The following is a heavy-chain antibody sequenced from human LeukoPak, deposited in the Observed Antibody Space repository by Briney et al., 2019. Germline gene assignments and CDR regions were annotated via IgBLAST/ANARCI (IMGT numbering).Heavy chain of an antibody. V-gene: IGHV4-4*02. CDR1: GGSISSSNW. D-gene: IGHD3-10*01. CDR3: ATLLYGSGSYPTRDDAFDI. Sequence: PSGTLSLTCAVSGGSISSSNWWSWVRQPPGKGLEWIGEIYHSGSTNYNPSLKSRVTISVDTSKNQFSLKLSSVTAADTAVYYCATLLYGSGSYPTRDDAFDIWGQGTMVTVSS. J-gene: IGHJ3*02. CDR2: IYHSGST.